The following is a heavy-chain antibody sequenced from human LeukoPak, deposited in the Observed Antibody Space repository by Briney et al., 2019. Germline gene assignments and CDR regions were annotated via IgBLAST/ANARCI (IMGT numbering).Heavy chain of an antibody. CDR3: AGLWFGELLPRYYYYGMDV. J-gene: IGHJ6*02. Sequence: GASVKVSCKASGGTFSSYAISWVRQAPGQGLEWMGGIIPIFGTANYAQKFQGRVTITADESTSTAYMELSSLRSEDTAVYYCAGLWFGELLPRYYYYGMDVWGQGTTVTVSS. CDR2: IIPIFGTA. V-gene: IGHV1-69*13. D-gene: IGHD3-10*01. CDR1: GGTFSSYA.